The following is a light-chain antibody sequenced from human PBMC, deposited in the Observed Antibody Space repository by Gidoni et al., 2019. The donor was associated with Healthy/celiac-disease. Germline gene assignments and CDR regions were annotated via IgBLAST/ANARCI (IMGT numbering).Light chain of an antibody. Sequence: EIVMTQSPATLSVSPGERATLSCRASQSVSSNLAWYQQKPGQAPRLLIYGAYTRATGIPARFSGSGSGTEFTLTISSLQSEDFAVYYCQQYNNWPPTFGQXTKVEIK. CDR2: GAY. CDR1: QSVSSN. V-gene: IGKV3-15*01. J-gene: IGKJ1*01. CDR3: QQYNNWPPT.